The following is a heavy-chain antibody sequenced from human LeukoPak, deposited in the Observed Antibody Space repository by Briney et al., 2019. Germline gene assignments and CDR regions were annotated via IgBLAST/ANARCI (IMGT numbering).Heavy chain of an antibody. D-gene: IGHD6-13*01. J-gene: IGHJ5*02. V-gene: IGHV3-30*02. CDR1: GFTFRSYG. CDR2: ITYDGINK. CDR3: AHPTEYSSSWYGNWFDP. Sequence: GGSLRLSCAASGFTFRSYGMHWVRQAPGKGLEWVAFITYDGINKYYTDSVKGRFTISRDNSKNTLYLQMNSLRAEDTAVYYCAHPTEYSSSWYGNWFDPWGQGTLVTVSS.